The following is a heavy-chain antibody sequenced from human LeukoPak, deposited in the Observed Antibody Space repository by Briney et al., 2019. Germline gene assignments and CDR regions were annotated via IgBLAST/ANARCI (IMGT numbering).Heavy chain of an antibody. CDR2: IRYDGSNK. CDR3: AKDPSPMVRGVIA. D-gene: IGHD3-10*01. Sequence: GGSLRLSCAASGFTFSSYGMHWVRQAPGKGLEWVAFIRYDGSNKYYADSVKGRFTISRDNSKNTVYLQMNSLRAEDTAVYYCAKDPSPMVRGVIAWGQGTLVTVS. J-gene: IGHJ4*02. CDR1: GFTFSSYG. V-gene: IGHV3-30*02.